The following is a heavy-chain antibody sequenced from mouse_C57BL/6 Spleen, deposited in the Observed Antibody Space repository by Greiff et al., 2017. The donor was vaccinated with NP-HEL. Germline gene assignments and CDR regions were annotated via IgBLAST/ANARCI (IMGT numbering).Heavy chain of an antibody. CDR1: GYTFTEYP. V-gene: IGHV1-62-2*01. D-gene: IGHD2-1*01. J-gene: IGHJ2*01. Sequence: QVQLKESGAELVKPGASVKLSCKASGYTFTEYPIHWVKQRSGQGLEWIGWFYPGSGSIKYNEKFKGKATLTADKSASTVYMELSRLTSEDSAVYFCARHGIYYGKGPYFDYWGQGTTLTVSS. CDR2: FYPGSGSI. CDR3: ARHGIYYGKGPYFDY.